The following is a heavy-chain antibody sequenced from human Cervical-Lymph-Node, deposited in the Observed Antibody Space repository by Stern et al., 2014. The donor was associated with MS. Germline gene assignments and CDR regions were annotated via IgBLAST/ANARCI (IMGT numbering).Heavy chain of an antibody. J-gene: IGHJ4*02. Sequence: QVQLVQSGAEVKKPGASVKVACKVSGYTLTEFSIHWVRQAPREGLELMGGFDPEDAETEHAQKFQGRVTMTEATATDTAHMELSGLRSEDTAVYYCVTAGRYYYESGSYYVWGQGTLVTVSS. D-gene: IGHD3-10*01. V-gene: IGHV1-24*01. CDR3: VTAGRYYYESGSYYV. CDR2: FDPEDAET. CDR1: GYTLTEFS.